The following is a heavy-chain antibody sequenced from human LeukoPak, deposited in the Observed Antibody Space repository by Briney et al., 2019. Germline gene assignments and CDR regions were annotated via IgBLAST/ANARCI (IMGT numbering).Heavy chain of an antibody. CDR3: ARELKTRVGVGGNSWYSGDY. Sequence: ASVKVSCKASGYTFTTYGITWVRQAPGQGLEWMGWISTNNDNINYAQKLRGRITMTTDTSTSTAYMELRRLRSDDTAVYYCARELKTRVGVGGNSWYSGDYWGQGTLVTVSS. J-gene: IGHJ4*02. D-gene: IGHD6-13*01. CDR2: ISTNNDNI. CDR1: GYTFTTYG. V-gene: IGHV1-18*01.